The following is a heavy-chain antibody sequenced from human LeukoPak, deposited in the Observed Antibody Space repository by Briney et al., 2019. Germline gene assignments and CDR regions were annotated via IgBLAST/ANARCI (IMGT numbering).Heavy chain of an antibody. J-gene: IGHJ4*02. CDR2: ISSSSSYI. V-gene: IGHV3-21*01. Sequence: GGSLRLSCAASGFTFSSYSMNWVHQAPGKGLEWVSSISSSSSYIYYADSVKGRFTISRDNAKNSLYLQMNSLRAEDTAVYYCAREARDGYNLDWGQGTLVTVSS. CDR3: AREARDGYNLD. CDR1: GFTFSSYS. D-gene: IGHD5-24*01.